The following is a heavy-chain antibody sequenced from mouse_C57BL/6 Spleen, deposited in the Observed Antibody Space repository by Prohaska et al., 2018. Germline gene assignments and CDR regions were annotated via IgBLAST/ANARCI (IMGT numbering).Heavy chain of an antibody. V-gene: IGHV1-37*01. J-gene: IGHJ1*03. CDR3: ARDYSNRYFDV. D-gene: IGHD2-5*01. CDR2: INPYNGDT. Sequence: HGKSLEWIGRINPYNGDTFYNQKFKGKATLTVDKSSSTAHMELLSLTSEDFAVYYCARDYSNRYFDVWGTGTTVTVSS.